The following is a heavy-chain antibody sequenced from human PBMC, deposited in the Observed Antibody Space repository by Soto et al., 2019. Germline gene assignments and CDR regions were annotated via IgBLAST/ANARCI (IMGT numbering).Heavy chain of an antibody. Sequence: GESLKISCQGSGYSFTSYWIGWVRQMPGRGLEWMGIIYPDDSDIRYSPSFQGQVTISADKSITTAYLQWNSLKASDTAMYYCARSSNWNFPFWGQGTLVTVSS. V-gene: IGHV5-51*01. D-gene: IGHD1-7*01. CDR1: GYSFTSYW. J-gene: IGHJ4*02. CDR2: IYPDDSDI. CDR3: ARSSNWNFPF.